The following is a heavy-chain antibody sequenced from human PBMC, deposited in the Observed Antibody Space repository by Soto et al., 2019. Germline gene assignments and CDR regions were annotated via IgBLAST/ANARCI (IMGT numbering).Heavy chain of an antibody. CDR3: AREGRVATTRVYYYYGMDV. CDR2: ISSSSSYI. D-gene: IGHD5-12*01. Sequence: EVQLVESGGGLVKPGGSLRLSCAASGFTFSSYSMNWVRQAPGKGLEWVSSISSSSSYIYYADSVRGRFTISRDNAKNSLYLQMNSLRAEDTAVYYCAREGRVATTRVYYYYGMDVWGQGTTVTVSS. J-gene: IGHJ6*02. CDR1: GFTFSSYS. V-gene: IGHV3-21*01.